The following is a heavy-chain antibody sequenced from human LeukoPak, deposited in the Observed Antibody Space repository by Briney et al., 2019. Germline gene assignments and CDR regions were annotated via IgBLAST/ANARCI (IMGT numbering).Heavy chain of an antibody. CDR1: GFMFSSYG. J-gene: IGHJ4*02. D-gene: IGHD3-10*01. CDR2: IRYHGSNK. Sequence: GGSLRLSCAASGFMFSSYGMHWVRHAPGKGLEWVSLIRYHGSNKYFPHSLKGRITISRDNSKNTVYLQMNSLRAEDTAVYYCAKVLYGSGSYLPLDYWGQGTLVTVSS. V-gene: IGHV3-30*02. CDR3: AKVLYGSGSYLPLDY.